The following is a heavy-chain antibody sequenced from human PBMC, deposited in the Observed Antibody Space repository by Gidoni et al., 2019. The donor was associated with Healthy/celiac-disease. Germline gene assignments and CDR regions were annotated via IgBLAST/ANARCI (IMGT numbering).Heavy chain of an antibody. V-gene: IGHV3-30*02. J-gene: IGHJ5*02. CDR1: GFTFSSYG. Sequence: QVQLVESGGGVVQPGGSLRPSCAASGFTFSSYGMHWVRQAPGKGLEWVAFIRYDGSNKYYADSVKGRFTISRDNSKNTLYLQMNSLRAEDTAVYYCAKAALITMMASWGQGTLVTVSS. D-gene: IGHD3-22*01. CDR2: IRYDGSNK. CDR3: AKAALITMMAS.